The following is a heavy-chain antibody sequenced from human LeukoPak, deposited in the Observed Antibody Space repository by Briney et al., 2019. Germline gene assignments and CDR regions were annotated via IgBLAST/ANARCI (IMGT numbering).Heavy chain of an antibody. V-gene: IGHV4-34*01. J-gene: IGHJ4*02. CDR1: GGSFSGYY. CDR2: INHSGST. CDR3: ARGIPRYYVYATLDYFDY. Sequence: ETLSLTCAVYGGSFSGYYWSWIRQPPGKGLEWIGEINHSGSTNYNPSLTSRVTISVDTSKNQFSLKLSSVTAADTAVYYCARGIPRYYVYATLDYFDYWGQGTLVTVSS. D-gene: IGHD2-8*01.